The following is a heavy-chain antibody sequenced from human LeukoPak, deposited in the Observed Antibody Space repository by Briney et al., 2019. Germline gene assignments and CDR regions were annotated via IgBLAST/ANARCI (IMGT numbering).Heavy chain of an antibody. CDR1: GFTFRNYW. CDR3: ARIGYSSSSWDY. D-gene: IGHD6-6*01. Sequence: GGSLRLSCVASGFTFRNYWMSWVRQAPGKGLEWLANLKEDGTTTYYVDSVEGLFTISRDNAKNSVYLQMNSLRVEDRAVYYCARIGYSSSSWDYWGRGTLVTVSS. CDR2: LKEDGTTT. V-gene: IGHV3-7*01. J-gene: IGHJ4*02.